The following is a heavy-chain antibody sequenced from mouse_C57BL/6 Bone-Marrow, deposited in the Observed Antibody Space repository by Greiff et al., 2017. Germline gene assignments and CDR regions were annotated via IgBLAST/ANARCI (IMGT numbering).Heavy chain of an antibody. CDR2: INPGNGVT. CDR3: ASAISNGAMDY. D-gene: IGHD4-1*01. V-gene: IGHV1-53*01. CDR1: GYTFTSYW. Sequence: QVQLKQPGTELVKPGASVKLSCKASGYTFTSYWMHWVKQRPGQGLEWIGNINPGNGVTNYNEKFKSKATLTVDKSSSTAYMQRSSLTSADAAVYYCASAISNGAMDYWGQGTSVTVTS. J-gene: IGHJ4*01.